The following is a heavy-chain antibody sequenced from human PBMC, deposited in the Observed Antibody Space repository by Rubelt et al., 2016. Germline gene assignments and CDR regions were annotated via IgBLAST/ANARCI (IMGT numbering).Heavy chain of an antibody. CDR1: GGSFSGYY. D-gene: IGHD3-22*01. CDR2: INHSGHT. CDR3: ARYSTPVLVVVAYGLDV. Sequence: QVQLQQWGAGLLKPSETLSLTCAVYGGSFSGYYWSWIRQPPGKGLEWLGSINHSGHTYYNPSLSSRVSMSVDSSRNQLSLKLTAMTAGDTAVYYWARYSTPVLVVVAYGLDVWGQGTTVTVSS. J-gene: IGHJ6*02. V-gene: IGHV4-34*01.